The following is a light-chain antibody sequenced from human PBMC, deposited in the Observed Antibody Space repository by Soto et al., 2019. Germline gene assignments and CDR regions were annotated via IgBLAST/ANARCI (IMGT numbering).Light chain of an antibody. CDR2: DVS. Sequence: QSVLTQPASVSGSPGQSITISCTGSSSDVGVYNYVSWYQQHPGKAPKLIIYDVSNRPSGVSNRFSGSKSGNTASLTISGLRAEDEADYYCSSYTSSSTVVFGGGTKLTVL. CDR1: SSDVGVYNY. CDR3: SSYTSSSTVV. J-gene: IGLJ2*01. V-gene: IGLV2-14*01.